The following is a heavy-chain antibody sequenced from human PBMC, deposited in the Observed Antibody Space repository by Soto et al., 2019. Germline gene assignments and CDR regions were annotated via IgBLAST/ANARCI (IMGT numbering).Heavy chain of an antibody. CDR3: AKDAAKYYDTSGYDY. D-gene: IGHD3-22*01. CDR1: GFTFTDYS. V-gene: IGHV3-43*01. CDR2: ISRDGGST. J-gene: IGHJ4*02. Sequence: GESLWLSFAPSGFTFTDYSLHWVRQAPGKGLEWDSLISRDGGSTYYADSVKGRFTISRDNSKKSLYLQMNSLRSEDTALYYCAKDAAKYYDTSGYDYWGQGT.